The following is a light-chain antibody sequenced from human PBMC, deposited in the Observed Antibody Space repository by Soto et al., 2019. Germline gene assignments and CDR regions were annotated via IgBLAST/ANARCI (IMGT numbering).Light chain of an antibody. Sequence: DIVMTQSPLSLPVTPGEPASISCRSSQSLLHSNGYNYLDWYQQKPGHPPKLLIYWASTRESGVPDRFSGSGSGTDFSLTISSLQAEDVAVYYCQQYFSTPLTFGGGTKGDIK. V-gene: IGKV4-1*01. J-gene: IGKJ4*01. CDR1: QSLLHSNGYNY. CDR2: WAS. CDR3: QQYFSTPLT.